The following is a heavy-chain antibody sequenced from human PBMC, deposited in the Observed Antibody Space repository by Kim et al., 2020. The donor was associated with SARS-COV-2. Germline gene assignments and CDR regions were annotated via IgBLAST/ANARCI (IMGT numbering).Heavy chain of an antibody. Sequence: SETLSLTCTVSGCSISSSSYYWGWIRQPPGKGLEWIGSIYYSGSTYYNPSLKSRVTISVDTSKNQFSLKLSSVTAADTAVYYCTTGARQWLVLQPKFYYVDYWGQGTLVTVSS. D-gene: IGHD6-19*01. J-gene: IGHJ4*02. V-gene: IGHV4-39*01. CDR1: GCSISSSSYY. CDR3: TTGARQWLVLQPKFYYVDY. CDR2: IYYSGST.